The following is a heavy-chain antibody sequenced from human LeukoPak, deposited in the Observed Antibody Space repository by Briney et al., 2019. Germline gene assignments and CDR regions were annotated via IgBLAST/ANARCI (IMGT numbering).Heavy chain of an antibody. V-gene: IGHV4-34*01. CDR3: ARGSSNTVGWSDP. Sequence: SSETLSLTCTVSGGSISSYYWSWIRQPPGKGLEWIGEINHSGSTNYNPSLKSRVTISVDTSKNQFSLKLSSVTAADTAVYYCARGSSNTVGWSDPWGQGTLVTVSS. CDR2: INHSGST. J-gene: IGHJ5*02. D-gene: IGHD2/OR15-2a*01. CDR1: GGSISSYY.